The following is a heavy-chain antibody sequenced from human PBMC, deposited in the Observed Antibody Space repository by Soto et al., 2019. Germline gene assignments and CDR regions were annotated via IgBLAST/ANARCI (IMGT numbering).Heavy chain of an antibody. J-gene: IGHJ4*02. CDR1: GYSFTNFW. D-gene: IGHD6-6*01. CDR3: ARRYSSSSLPDY. V-gene: IGHV5-10-1*01. CDR2: IDPSNSYT. Sequence: PGESLKISCKGSGYSFTNFWITWVRQMPGKGLEWMGRIDPSNSYTNYSPSFQGHVTISTDKSISTAYLQWSSLKASNTAMYYCARRYSSSSLPDYWGPGTLVTVSS.